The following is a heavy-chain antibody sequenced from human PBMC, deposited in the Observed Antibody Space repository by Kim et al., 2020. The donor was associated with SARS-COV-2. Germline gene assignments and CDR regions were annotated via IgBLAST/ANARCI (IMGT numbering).Heavy chain of an antibody. J-gene: IGHJ4*02. CDR3: ARSSGYYYYFDY. Sequence: SETLSLTCTVSGGSISSGGYYWSWIRQHPGKGLEWIGYIYYSGSTYYNPSLKSRVTISVDTSKNQFSLKLSSVTAADTAVYYCARSSGYYYYFDYWGQGTLVTVSS. CDR1: GGSISSGGYY. CDR2: IYYSGST. V-gene: IGHV4-31*03. D-gene: IGHD3-22*01.